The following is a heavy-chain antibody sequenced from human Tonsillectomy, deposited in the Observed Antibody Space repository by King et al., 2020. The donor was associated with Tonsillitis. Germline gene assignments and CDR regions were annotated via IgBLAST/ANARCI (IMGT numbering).Heavy chain of an antibody. D-gene: IGHD6-13*01. CDR3: GHSDGLYGGSWWAGDP. J-gene: IGHJ5*02. V-gene: IGHV2-5*02. CDR1: GFSLSSSGVG. CDR2: IYWDDDK. Sequence: ITLKESGPTLVKPTQTLTLTCAFSGFSLSSSGVGVGWIRKPPGKALEWLALIYWDDDKRYSPSLTNRVTITKDNAKNQVVLTLTNVDPVDTATYYCGHSDGLYGGSWWAGDPWGQGILVTVSS.